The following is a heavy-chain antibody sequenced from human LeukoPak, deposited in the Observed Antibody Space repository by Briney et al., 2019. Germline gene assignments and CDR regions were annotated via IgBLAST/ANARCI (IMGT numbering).Heavy chain of an antibody. CDR3: ARETSTYSSSLCC. D-gene: IGHD6-6*01. CDR2: INAGNGNT. J-gene: IGHJ4*02. V-gene: IGHV1-3*01. Sequence: GASVKVSCKASGYTFTSYAMHWVRQAPGQRLEWMGWINAGNGNTIYSQKFQGRVTITRDTSASTAYMELSSLRSEDTALYYCARETSTYSSSLCCWGQGTLVTVSS. CDR1: GYTFTSYA.